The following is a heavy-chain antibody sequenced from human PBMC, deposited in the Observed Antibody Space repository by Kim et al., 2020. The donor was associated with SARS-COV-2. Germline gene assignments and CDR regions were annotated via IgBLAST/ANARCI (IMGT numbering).Heavy chain of an antibody. CDR2: IIPIFGTA. V-gene: IGHV1-69*13. D-gene: IGHD1-26*01. CDR3: AGCAVGAPPFLDY. Sequence: SVKVSCKASGGTFSSYAISWVRQAPGQGLEWMGGIIPIFGTANYAQKFQGRVTITADESTSTAYMELSSLRSEDTAVYYCAGCAVGAPPFLDYWGQGTLVTVSS. CDR1: GGTFSSYA. J-gene: IGHJ4*02.